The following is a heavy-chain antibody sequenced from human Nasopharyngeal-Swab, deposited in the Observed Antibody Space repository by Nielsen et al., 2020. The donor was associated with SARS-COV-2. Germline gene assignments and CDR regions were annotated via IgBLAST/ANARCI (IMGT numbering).Heavy chain of an antibody. D-gene: IGHD3-22*01. V-gene: IGHV3-9*01. Sequence: SLKISCAASGFTFDEYSMHWVRQAPGKGLEWVASISWSGGATGYADSVKGRFTISRDNAKNSLYLQMKSLRPGDTALYYCAKDRGDSSGYYRYFYYGMDVWGQGTTVTVSS. J-gene: IGHJ6*02. CDR1: GFTFDEYS. CDR2: ISWSGGAT. CDR3: AKDRGDSSGYYRYFYYGMDV.